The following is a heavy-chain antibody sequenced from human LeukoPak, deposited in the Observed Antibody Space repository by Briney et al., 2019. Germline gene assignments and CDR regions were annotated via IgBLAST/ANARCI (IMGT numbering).Heavy chain of an antibody. Sequence: GGSLRLSCTASGFTFSIYRMSWVRKAPGKGLEWVASIKKDGSEKHYVDSVKGRFTISRDNARNSVHVQMNSLRAEDTAVYFCVRIRPGNYFDYWGQGALVTVSS. J-gene: IGHJ4*02. CDR2: IKKDGSEK. CDR1: GFTFSIYR. V-gene: IGHV3-7*01. D-gene: IGHD6-6*01. CDR3: VRIRPGNYFDY.